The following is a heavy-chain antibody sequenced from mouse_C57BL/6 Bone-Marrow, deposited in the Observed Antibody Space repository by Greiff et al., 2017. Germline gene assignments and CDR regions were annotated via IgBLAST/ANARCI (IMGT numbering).Heavy chain of an antibody. V-gene: IGHV1-69*01. J-gene: IGHJ3*01. CDR3: ARGDYDWFAY. CDR2: IDPSDSYT. CDR1: GYTFTSYW. D-gene: IGHD2-4*01. Sequence: QVQLKQPGAELVMPGASVKLSCKASGYTFTSYWMHWVKQRPGQGLEWIGEIDPSDSYTNYNQKFKGKSTLTVDKSSSTAYMQLSSLTSEDSAVHYCARGDYDWFAYWGQGTLVTVSA.